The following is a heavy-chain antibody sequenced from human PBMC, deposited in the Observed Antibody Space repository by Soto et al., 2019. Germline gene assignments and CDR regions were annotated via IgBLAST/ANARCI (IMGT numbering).Heavy chain of an antibody. V-gene: IGHV4-30-2*01. J-gene: IGHJ5*02. CDR3: ARVPDR. D-gene: IGHD2-2*01. CDR1: GGSISSGGYS. CDR2: IYHSGST. Sequence: SETLSLTCAVSGGSISSGGYSWSWIRQPPGKGLEWIGYIYHSGSTYYNTSLKSRVTISVDRSKNQFSLKLSSVTAADTAVYYFARVPDRWGQGTLVTV.